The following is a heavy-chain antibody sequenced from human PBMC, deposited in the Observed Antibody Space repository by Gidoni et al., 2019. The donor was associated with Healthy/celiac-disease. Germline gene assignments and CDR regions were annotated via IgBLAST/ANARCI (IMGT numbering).Heavy chain of an antibody. J-gene: IGHJ5*02. D-gene: IGHD4-17*01. CDR1: GYSISSGYY. CDR2: IYHSGST. CDR3: ARDDHDYGDNGGWFDP. Sequence: QVQLQESGPGLVKPSETLSLTCAVSGYSISSGYYWGWIRQPPGKGLEWIGSIYHSGSTYYNPSLKSRVTISVDTSKNQFSLKLSSVTAADTAVYYCARDDHDYGDNGGWFDPWGQGTLVTVSS. V-gene: IGHV4-38-2*02.